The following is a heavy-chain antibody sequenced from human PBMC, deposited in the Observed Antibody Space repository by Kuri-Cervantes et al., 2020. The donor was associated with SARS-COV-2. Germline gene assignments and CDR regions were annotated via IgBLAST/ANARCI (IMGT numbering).Heavy chain of an antibody. J-gene: IGHJ4*02. CDR3: AGLDEYSSGWHNDY. V-gene: IGHV3-30-3*01. CDR2: ISYDGSNK. D-gene: IGHD6-19*01. CDR1: GFTFSSYA. Sequence: GESLKISCAASGFTFSSYAMRWVRQAPGKGLEWVAVISYDGSNKYYADSVKGRFTISRDNSKNTLYLRMNSLRAEDTAVYYCAGLDEYSSGWHNDYWGQGTLVTVSS.